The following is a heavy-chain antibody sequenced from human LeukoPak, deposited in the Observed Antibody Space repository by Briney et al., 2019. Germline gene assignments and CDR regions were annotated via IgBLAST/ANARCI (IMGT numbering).Heavy chain of an antibody. V-gene: IGHV4-38-2*02. J-gene: IGHJ5*02. D-gene: IGHD2-15*01. CDR1: GYSISGGYY. CDR2: MYYSGST. CDR3: ARDPAATGTWFDP. Sequence: SETLSLTCTVSGYSISGGYYWGWIRQPPGKGLEWIGSMYYSGSTYYNPSLKSRVTISVDTSKNQFSLKLSSVTAADTAVYYCARDPAATGTWFDPWGQGTLVTVSS.